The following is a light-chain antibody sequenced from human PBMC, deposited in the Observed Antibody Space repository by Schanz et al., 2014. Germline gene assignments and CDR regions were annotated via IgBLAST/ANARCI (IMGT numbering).Light chain of an antibody. CDR3: QQYGSSPRT. CDR2: DAT. CDR1: QSVSSI. Sequence: TQSPSSLSASVGDRVTITCRASQSVSSILAWYQQKPGQTPRLLIHDATNRATGVPARFSGSGSGTDFTLTISRLEPEDFAVYYCQQYGSSPRTFGQGTKVEIK. V-gene: IGKV3-20*01. J-gene: IGKJ1*01.